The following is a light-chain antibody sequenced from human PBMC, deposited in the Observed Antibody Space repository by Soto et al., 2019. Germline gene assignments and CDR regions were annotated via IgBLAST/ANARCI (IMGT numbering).Light chain of an antibody. CDR1: NIGSET. J-gene: IGLJ1*01. CDR2: DDS. V-gene: IGLV3-21*02. CDR3: QVWHISSDQYV. Sequence: SYELTQPPSVSVAPGQTARITCGGNNIGSETVHWYHQKPSQAPVLVIFDDSDLPSGIPERFSDSNSGNMATLTISRVEAGDEADYYCQVWHISSDQYVFGPGTKLTVL.